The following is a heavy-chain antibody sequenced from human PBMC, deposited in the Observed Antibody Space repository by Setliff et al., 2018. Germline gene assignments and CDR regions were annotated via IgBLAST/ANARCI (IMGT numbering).Heavy chain of an antibody. Sequence: ASVKVSCKASGYTFTDYGVTWVRQAPGQGLEWVGWISPYSGNTYYAPKFQGRITITTDTSTTTAYMELKSLRSDDTAIYYCSRLVRYCTRTSCQRLSGDDYWGQGALVTVSS. CDR2: ISPYSGNT. J-gene: IGHJ4*02. V-gene: IGHV1-18*01. CDR3: SRLVRYCTRTSCQRLSGDDY. D-gene: IGHD2-2*01. CDR1: GYTFTDYG.